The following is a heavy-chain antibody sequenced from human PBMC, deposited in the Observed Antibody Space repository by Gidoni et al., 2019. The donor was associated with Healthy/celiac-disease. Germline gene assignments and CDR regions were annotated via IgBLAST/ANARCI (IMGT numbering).Heavy chain of an antibody. CDR2: IGGSGGST. CDR3: AKDLFSGSYPDY. CDR1: GFTFSSYA. J-gene: IGHJ4*02. V-gene: IGHV3-23*01. Sequence: EVQLLESGGGLVQPGGSLRLSCAASGFTFSSYALSWVRQAPGKGLEWVSAIGGSGGSTYYADSVKGRFTISRDNSKNTLYLQMNSLRAEDTAVYYCAKDLFSGSYPDYWGQGTLVTVSS. D-gene: IGHD1-26*01.